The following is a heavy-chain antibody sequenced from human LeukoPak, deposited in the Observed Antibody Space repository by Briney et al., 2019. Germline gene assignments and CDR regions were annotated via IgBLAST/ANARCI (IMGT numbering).Heavy chain of an antibody. D-gene: IGHD3-3*01. V-gene: IGHV3-7*01. CDR3: ASVYYDFWSGYYPFDY. J-gene: IGHJ4*02. CDR2: IKQDGSEK. CDR1: GFTFSSYW. Sequence: GGSLRLSCAASGFTFSSYWMSWVRQAPGKGLEWVAIIKQDGSEKYYVNSVRGRFTISRDNAKNSLYLQMNSLRAEDTAVYYCASVYYDFWSGYYPFDYWGQGTLVTVSS.